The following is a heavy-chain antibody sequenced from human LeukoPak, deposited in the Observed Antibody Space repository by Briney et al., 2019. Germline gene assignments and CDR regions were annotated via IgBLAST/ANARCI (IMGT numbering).Heavy chain of an antibody. CDR1: GGSISSYY. CDR2: IYTSGST. J-gene: IGHJ5*02. V-gene: IGHV4-4*07. CDR3: ARGRYCSSTSCYREENWFDP. Sequence: SETLSLTCTVSGGSISSYYWSWIRQPAGKGLEWIGRIYTSGSTNYNPSLKSRVTMSVDTSKNQFSLKLSSVTAADTAVYYCARGRYCSSTSCYREENWFDPWGQGTLVTVSS. D-gene: IGHD2-2*02.